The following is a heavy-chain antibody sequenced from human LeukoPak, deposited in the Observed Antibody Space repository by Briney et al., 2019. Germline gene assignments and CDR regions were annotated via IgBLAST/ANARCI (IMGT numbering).Heavy chain of an antibody. CDR1: GIXVRGSY. D-gene: IGHD6-13*01. CDR3: TRDLTGTTWSENDY. Sequence: GGSLRLSCEVSGIXVRGSYISWVRQAPGKGLKWVSVIYSGDRTYYAESVKGRFTISRDTSKNTLYLQMNNLRADDTARYYCTRDLTGTTWSENDYWGQGTLVTISS. V-gene: IGHV3-53*01. CDR2: IYSGDRT. J-gene: IGHJ4*02.